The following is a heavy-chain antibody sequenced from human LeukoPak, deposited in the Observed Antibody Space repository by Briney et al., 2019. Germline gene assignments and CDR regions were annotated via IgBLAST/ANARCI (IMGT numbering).Heavy chain of an antibody. CDR1: GFTFSSYA. D-gene: IGHD5-18*01. Sequence: GGSLRLSCAASGFTFSSYAMHWVRQAPGKGLEWVAVISYDGSNKYYADSVKGRFTISRDNSKNTLYLQMNSLRAEDTAVYYCAREIREDTAMVTSFWGQGTLVTVSS. J-gene: IGHJ4*02. CDR2: ISYDGSNK. CDR3: AREIREDTAMVTSF. V-gene: IGHV3-30*04.